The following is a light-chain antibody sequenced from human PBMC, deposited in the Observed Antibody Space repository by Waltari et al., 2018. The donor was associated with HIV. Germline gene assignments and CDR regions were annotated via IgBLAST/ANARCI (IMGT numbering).Light chain of an antibody. V-gene: IGLV3-21*01. CDR1: NIASTS. J-gene: IGLJ3*02. Sequence: SYVLTQPPSVSVAPGNTARITWGGDNIASTSVHWYQQKPAQAPFLVVEDDSARGSGSPGRFSGSNSGDTATLTISRVGAGDEADYYCQVWDSFSDHWVFGGGTKLTVL. CDR3: QVWDSFSDHWV. CDR2: DDS.